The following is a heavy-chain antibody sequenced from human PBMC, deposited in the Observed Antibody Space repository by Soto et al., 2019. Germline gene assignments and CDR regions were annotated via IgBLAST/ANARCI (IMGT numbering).Heavy chain of an antibody. V-gene: IGHV1-69*01. CDR2: IIPIFGTA. Sequence: QVQLVQSGAEVKKPGSSVKVSCKASGGTFSSYAISWVRQAPGQGLEWMGGIIPIFGTANYAQKFQGRVTITADESTSTDYMELSSLRSEDTAVYYCARSKRVGALDSGYDIDYWGQGTLVTVSS. CDR3: ARSKRVGALDSGYDIDY. J-gene: IGHJ4*02. CDR1: GGTFSSYA. D-gene: IGHD5-12*01.